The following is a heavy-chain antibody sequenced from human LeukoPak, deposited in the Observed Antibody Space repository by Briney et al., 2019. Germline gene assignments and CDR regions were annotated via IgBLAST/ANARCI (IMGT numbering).Heavy chain of an antibody. CDR2: IYTSGST. J-gene: IGHJ5*02. V-gene: IGHV4-61*02. CDR1: GGSISSGSYY. Sequence: SETLSLTCTVSGGSISSGSYYWSWIRQPAGKGLEWIGRIYTSGSTNYNPSLKSRVTISVDTSKNQFSLKLSSVTAADTAVYYCARERSGPWGQGTLVTVSS. CDR3: ARERSGP. D-gene: IGHD3-10*01.